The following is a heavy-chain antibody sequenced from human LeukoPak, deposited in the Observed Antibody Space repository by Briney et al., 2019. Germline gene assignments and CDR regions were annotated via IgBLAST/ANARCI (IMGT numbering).Heavy chain of an antibody. J-gene: IGHJ3*02. Sequence: GGSLRLSCAASGFTFSNYAMAWVRQAPGKGLEWVSTIGGSGASTYYADSVKGRLTISRDNSKNTLYLQLSSLRAEDTAVYYCARDRFSLVVPAADTFDIWGQGTMVTVSS. CDR2: IGGSGAST. D-gene: IGHD2-2*01. V-gene: IGHV3-23*01. CDR1: GFTFSNYA. CDR3: ARDRFSLVVPAADTFDI.